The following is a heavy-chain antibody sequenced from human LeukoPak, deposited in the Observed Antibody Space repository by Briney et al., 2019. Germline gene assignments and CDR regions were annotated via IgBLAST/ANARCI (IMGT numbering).Heavy chain of an antibody. CDR3: TKYSSSSNYYCGMDV. D-gene: IGHD6-6*01. V-gene: IGHV3-49*04. CDR2: IRSKDYGGTT. CDR1: GFTFGDYA. Sequence: GGSLRLSCTGSGFTFGDYAMTWVRQAPGKGLEWVGFIRSKDYGGTTEYAASVKGRFTISRDDSKSIAYLQMNSLKTEDTALYYCTKYSSSSNYYCGMDVWGQGTTVTVSS. J-gene: IGHJ6*02.